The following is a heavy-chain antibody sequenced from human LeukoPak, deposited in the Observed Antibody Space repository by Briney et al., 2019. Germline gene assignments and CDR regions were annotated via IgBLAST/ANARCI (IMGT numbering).Heavy chain of an antibody. D-gene: IGHD3-3*01. CDR3: ARDHPEITIFGVVSWFDP. CDR1: GGSISSYY. CDR2: IYTSGST. J-gene: IGHJ5*02. V-gene: IGHV4-4*07. Sequence: SETLSLTCTVSGGSISSYYWSWIRQPAGKGLEWIGRIYTSGSTNYNPSLKSRVTMSVDTSKNQFSLKLSSVTAADTAMYYCARDHPEITIFGVVSWFDPWGQGTLVTVSS.